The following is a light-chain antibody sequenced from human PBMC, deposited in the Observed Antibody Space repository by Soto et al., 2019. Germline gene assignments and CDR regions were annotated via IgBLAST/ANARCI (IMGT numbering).Light chain of an antibody. Sequence: QAVVTQSPSASASLGASVKLTCTLSSGHSSYTIAWHQQQPQKGPRYLMKVNSDGSHSKGDGIPDRFSGSSSGAERYLTISSLQSEDEADYYCQTWGTGIQVFGAGTQLTVL. CDR2: VNSDGSH. J-gene: IGLJ7*01. CDR3: QTWGTGIQV. V-gene: IGLV4-69*01. CDR1: SGHSSYT.